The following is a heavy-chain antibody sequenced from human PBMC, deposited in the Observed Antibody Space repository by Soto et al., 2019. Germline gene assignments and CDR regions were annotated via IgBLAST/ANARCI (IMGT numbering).Heavy chain of an antibody. CDR3: ARDGGRYSGYDLPHYYYYMDV. V-gene: IGHV3-48*01. Sequence: ESGGGLVQPGGSLRLSCAASGFTFSSYSMNWVRQAPGKGLEWVSYISSSSSTIYYADSVKGRFTISRDNAKNSLYLQMNSLRAEDTAVYYCARDGGRYSGYDLPHYYYYMDVWGKGTTVTVSS. D-gene: IGHD5-12*01. CDR2: ISSSSSTI. CDR1: GFTFSSYS. J-gene: IGHJ6*03.